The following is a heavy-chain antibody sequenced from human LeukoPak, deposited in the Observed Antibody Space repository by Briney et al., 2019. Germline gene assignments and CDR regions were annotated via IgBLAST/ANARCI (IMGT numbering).Heavy chain of an antibody. Sequence: PGGSLRLSCVASGFTFSNYPMIWVRQAPGKGLEWVSGISGGSANTYYADSVKGRFTVSRDNSENTLYLQMDSLRAEDTAFYYCAKGGDYSALYSYYYMDVWGKGTTVTVSS. CDR3: AKGGDYSALYSYYYMDV. CDR2: ISGGSANT. J-gene: IGHJ6*03. CDR1: GFTFSNYP. D-gene: IGHD2-21*01. V-gene: IGHV3-23*01.